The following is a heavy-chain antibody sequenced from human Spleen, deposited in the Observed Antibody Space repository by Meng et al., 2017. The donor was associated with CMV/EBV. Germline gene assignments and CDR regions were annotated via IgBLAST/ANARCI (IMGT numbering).Heavy chain of an antibody. CDR1: GGSISSGDYY. V-gene: IGHV4-30-4*08. CDR2: IYYSGST. CDR3: AREPALIYYDSSGYRYFDL. Sequence: QGQLQGSGPGLVKPSQTLSLTCTVSGGSISSGDYYWSWIRQPPGKGLEWIGYIYYSGSTYYNPSLKSRVTISVDTSKNQFSLKLSSVTAADTAVYYCAREPALIYYDSSGYRYFDLWGRGTLVTVSS. J-gene: IGHJ2*01. D-gene: IGHD3-22*01.